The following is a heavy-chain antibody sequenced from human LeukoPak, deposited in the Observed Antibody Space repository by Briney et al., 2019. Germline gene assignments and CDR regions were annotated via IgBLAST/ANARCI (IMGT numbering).Heavy chain of an antibody. CDR3: AKLPSLVGATIDAFDI. V-gene: IGHV3-9*01. D-gene: IGHD1-26*01. Sequence: GRSLRLSCAASGFTFDDYAMHWVRQAPGKGLEWVSGISWNSGSIGYADSVKGRFTISRDNAKNSLYLQMNSLRAEDTALYYCAKLPSLVGATIDAFDIWGQGTMVTVSS. J-gene: IGHJ3*02. CDR2: ISWNSGSI. CDR1: GFTFDDYA.